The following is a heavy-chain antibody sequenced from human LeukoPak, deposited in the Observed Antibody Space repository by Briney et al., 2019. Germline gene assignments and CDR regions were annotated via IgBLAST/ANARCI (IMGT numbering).Heavy chain of an antibody. V-gene: IGHV4-30-4*01. CDR1: GGSISSGDYY. CDR3: ARRPIAARRYVFDI. CDR2: IYYSGST. J-gene: IGHJ3*02. Sequence: SETLSLTCTVSGGSISSGDYYWSWIRQPPGKGLEWIGYIYYSGSTYYNPSLKSRVTISVVTSKNQFSLKLSSVTAADTAAYYCARRPIAARRYVFDIWGQGTMVTVSS. D-gene: IGHD6-6*01.